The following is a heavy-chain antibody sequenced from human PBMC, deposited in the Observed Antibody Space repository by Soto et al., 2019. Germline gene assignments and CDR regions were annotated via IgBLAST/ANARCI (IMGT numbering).Heavy chain of an antibody. CDR1: GGSISSDSFY. D-gene: IGHD2-15*01. J-gene: IGHJ6*02. Sequence: PSETLSLTCTVSGGSISSDSFYWAWIRQPPGKGLEWIGIIYYSGDTYYNPSLAGRLTMSGDTSTQFPLTLRSVTAADTALYYCARNQPQRYCSGGTCRPAYGMDVWGQGTTVTVSS. CDR3: ARNQPQRYCSGGTCRPAYGMDV. CDR2: IYYSGDT. V-gene: IGHV4-39*01.